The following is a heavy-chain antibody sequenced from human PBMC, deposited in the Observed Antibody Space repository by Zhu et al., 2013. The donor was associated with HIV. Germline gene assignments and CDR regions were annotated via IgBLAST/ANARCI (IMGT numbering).Heavy chain of an antibody. CDR1: GYTLTSYD. Sequence: QVQLVQSGAEVKKPGASVKVSCKASGYTLTSYDINWVRQATGQGLEWMGWMNPNSGNTGYAQKFQGRVTMTRNTSISTAYMELSSLRSEDTAVYYCASNYYGSGPDYYYYGMDVVGPRDHGHRLL. J-gene: IGHJ6*02. CDR3: ASNYYGSGPDYYYYGMDV. V-gene: IGHV1-8*01. D-gene: IGHD3-10*01. CDR2: MNPNSGNT.